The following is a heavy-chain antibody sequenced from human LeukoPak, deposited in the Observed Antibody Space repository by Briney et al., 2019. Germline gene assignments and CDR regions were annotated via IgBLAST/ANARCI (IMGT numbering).Heavy chain of an antibody. CDR3: AKGRTGFSYGYGIDY. CDR2: ISYDGSNK. D-gene: IGHD5-18*01. V-gene: IGHV3-30*18. J-gene: IGHJ4*02. Sequence: GGSLRLSCAASGFTFSSYGRHGVRQAPGKGLEGVAVISYDGSNKYYADSVKGRFTISRDNSKNTLYLQMNGLRAEDAAIYYCAKGRTGFSYGYGIDYWGQGTLVTVSS. CDR1: GFTFSSYG.